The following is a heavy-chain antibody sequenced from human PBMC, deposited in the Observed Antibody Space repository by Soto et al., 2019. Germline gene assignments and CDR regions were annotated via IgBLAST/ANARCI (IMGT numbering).Heavy chain of an antibody. Sequence: PSETLSLTCTVSGGSVSSGSYYWGWIRQPPGKGLEWIGYIYYSGSTNYNPSLKSRVTISVDTSKNQFSLKLSSVTAADTAVYYCARGYSSSWCDYWGQGTLVTVSS. J-gene: IGHJ4*02. CDR1: GGSVSSGSYY. CDR3: ARGYSSSWCDY. CDR2: IYYSGST. V-gene: IGHV4-61*01. D-gene: IGHD6-13*01.